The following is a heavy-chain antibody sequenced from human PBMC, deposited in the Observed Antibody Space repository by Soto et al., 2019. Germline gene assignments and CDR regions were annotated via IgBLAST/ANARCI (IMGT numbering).Heavy chain of an antibody. Sequence: AETLARTCPVSSDSISSYYWSWIRQPPGKILEWIGYISYSGSTDYNPSLKSRVTISGDTSKNQFSLKVSSVTAADTAVYYCEGGTSWQLPFDSWGQGTLVNVSS. CDR2: ISYSGST. D-gene: IGHD6-13*01. CDR3: EGGTSWQLPFDS. J-gene: IGHJ4*02. V-gene: IGHV4-59*01. CDR1: SDSISSYY.